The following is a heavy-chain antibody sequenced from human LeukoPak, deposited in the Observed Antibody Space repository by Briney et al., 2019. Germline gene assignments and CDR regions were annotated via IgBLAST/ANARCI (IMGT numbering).Heavy chain of an antibody. CDR2: IYYSGST. V-gene: IGHV4-59*01. J-gene: IGHJ4*02. CDR3: ARVSPYYDFWSGYKNEYYFDY. D-gene: IGHD3-3*01. Sequence: SETLSLTCTVSGGSISSYYWSWIRQPPGKGLEWIGYIYYSGSTNYNPSLKSRVTISVDTSKNQFSPKLSSVTAADTAVYYCARVSPYYDFWSGYKNEYYFDYWGQGTLVTVSS. CDR1: GGSISSYY.